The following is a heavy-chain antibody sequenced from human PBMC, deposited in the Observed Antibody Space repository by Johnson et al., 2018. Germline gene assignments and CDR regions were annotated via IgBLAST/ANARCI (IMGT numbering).Heavy chain of an antibody. CDR1: GFMFSTYG. J-gene: IGHJ3*02. V-gene: IGHV3-33*01. CDR2: IWSEGTHK. Sequence: QVRLVQSGGGVVQPGRSLRLSCAASGFMFSTYGMHWVRQAPGKGLEWVAVIWSEGTHKYYADSVKRRFTFSRDNSRNTLDLPMNSRRVEDTAIYFCVRERAPFDAFDIWGQGTMVTVSS. CDR3: VRERAPFDAFDI.